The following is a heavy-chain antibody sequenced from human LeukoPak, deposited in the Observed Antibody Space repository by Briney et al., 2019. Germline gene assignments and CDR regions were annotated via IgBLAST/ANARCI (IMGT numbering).Heavy chain of an antibody. CDR3: AHSKYIPAAGKHDFDY. V-gene: IGHV2-5*02. CDR2: IYWDDDK. J-gene: IGHJ4*02. CDR1: GFSLSTSGVG. Sequence: ESGPTLVKPTQTLTLTCTFSGFSLSTSGVGVGWIRQPPGKALEWLALIYWDDDKRYSPSLKSRLTITKDTSKNQVVLTMTNMDPVDTATYYCAHSKYIPAAGKHDFDYWGQGTLVTVSS. D-gene: IGHD6-13*01.